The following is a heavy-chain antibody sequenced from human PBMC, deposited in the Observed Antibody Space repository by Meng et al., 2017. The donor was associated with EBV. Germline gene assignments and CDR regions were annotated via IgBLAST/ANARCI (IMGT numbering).Heavy chain of an antibody. CDR2: IYWDDDK. CDR3: AHRRDEYSSSWYGWFDP. J-gene: IGHJ5*02. Sequence: LKQFGPTQVKPTQTLPLPSTLSGCSLRTSGVGVGWIRQPPGKALEWLALIYWDDDKRYSPSLKSRLTITKDTSKNQVVLTMTNMDPVDTATYYCAHRRDEYSSSWYGWFDPWGQGTLVTVSS. D-gene: IGHD6-13*01. V-gene: IGHV2-5*02. CDR1: GCSLRTSGVG.